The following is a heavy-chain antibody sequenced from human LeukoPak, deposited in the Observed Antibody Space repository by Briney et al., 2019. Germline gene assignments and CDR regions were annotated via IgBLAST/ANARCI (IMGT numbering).Heavy chain of an antibody. D-gene: IGHD3-22*01. V-gene: IGHV4-4*07. J-gene: IGHJ4*02. Sequence: SETLSLTCTVSGGSINNYYWSWIRPPAGKGLEWIGLIYSSGSTNYKPSLKSRVTISVETSKNQFSLKLRSVTAADTAVYYCARVTGYMIEDYFDYWGQGTLVTVSS. CDR2: IYSSGST. CDR3: ARVTGYMIEDYFDY. CDR1: GGSINNYY.